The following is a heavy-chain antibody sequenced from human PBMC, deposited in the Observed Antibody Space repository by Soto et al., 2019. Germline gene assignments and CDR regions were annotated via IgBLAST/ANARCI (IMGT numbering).Heavy chain of an antibody. Sequence: PPETLSLTCAVYGGSFSGYYWSWIRQPPGKGLEWIGEINHSGSTNYNPSLKSRVTISVDTSKNQFSLKLSSVTAADTAVYYCARGIMGIAAAGTWFDPWGQGTLVTVSS. J-gene: IGHJ5*02. CDR1: GGSFSGYY. D-gene: IGHD6-13*01. CDR2: INHSGST. V-gene: IGHV4-34*01. CDR3: ARGIMGIAAAGTWFDP.